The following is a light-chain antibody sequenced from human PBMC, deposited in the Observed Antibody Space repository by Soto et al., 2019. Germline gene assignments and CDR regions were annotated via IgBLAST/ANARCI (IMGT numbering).Light chain of an antibody. CDR3: QHYGSSFRT. CDR1: QSVSASY. V-gene: IGKV3-20*01. J-gene: IGKJ1*01. CDR2: GAS. Sequence: EIVLTQSPGTLSLSPGERATLSCRATQSVSASYLAWYQQKPGQAPRLLIYGASFRATGIPDRFSGSGSATDFTLTISRLEPEDFAVYYCQHYGSSFRTFGQGTKVDIK.